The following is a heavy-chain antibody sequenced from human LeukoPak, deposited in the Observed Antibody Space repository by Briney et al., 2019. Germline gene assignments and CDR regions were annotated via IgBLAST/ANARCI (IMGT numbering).Heavy chain of an antibody. V-gene: IGHV3-48*03. CDR3: ARKTWGCLDV. Sequence: GGSLRLSCAASGFTFSAYEMNWVRQAPGKGLEWVAYISSTVSSIHYADSVKGRFTISRDNAKNSLYLEVNSLRAEDTAVYYCARKTWGCLDVWGQGTTVTVSS. D-gene: IGHD7-27*01. CDR1: GFTFSAYE. CDR2: ISSTVSSI. J-gene: IGHJ6*02.